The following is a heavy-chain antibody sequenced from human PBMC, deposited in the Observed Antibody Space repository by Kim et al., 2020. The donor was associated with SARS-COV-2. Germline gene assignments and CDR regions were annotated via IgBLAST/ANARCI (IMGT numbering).Heavy chain of an antibody. J-gene: IGHJ4*02. Sequence: PSLKSRLTITKDTSKNQVVLTMTNMDPVDTATYYCAHVFMVRGVILGFDYWGQGTLVTVSS. CDR3: AHVFMVRGVILGFDY. D-gene: IGHD3-10*01. V-gene: IGHV2-5*01.